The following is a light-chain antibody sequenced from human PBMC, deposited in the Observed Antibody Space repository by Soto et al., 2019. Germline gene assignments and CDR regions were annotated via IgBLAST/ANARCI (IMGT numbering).Light chain of an antibody. J-gene: IGLJ2*01. CDR2: DVS. CDR3: SSYTSSGSRV. V-gene: IGLV2-14*01. CDR1: NSDVGGYNY. Sequence: QSALTQPASVSGSPGQSIAISCTGTNSDVGGYNYVSWYQQHPGKAPKLMIYDVSNRPSGVSDRFSGSKSGNTASLTISGLQAEDEADYYCSSYTSSGSRVFGGGTKVTVL.